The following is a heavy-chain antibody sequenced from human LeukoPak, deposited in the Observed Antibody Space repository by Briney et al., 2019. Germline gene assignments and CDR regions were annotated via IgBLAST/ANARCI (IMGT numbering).Heavy chain of an antibody. J-gene: IGHJ3*02. V-gene: IGHV3-30*02. CDR1: GLRFSNYG. CDR2: IRFDGSSK. D-gene: IGHD5-18*01. CDR3: AKVRVDTAMVDAFDI. Sequence: GGSLRLSCAASGLRFSNYGMHWVRQAPGKGLEWVAFIRFDGSSKYFADSVKGRFIISRDNFQNTLILQMNNLKVEDTAVYYCAKVRVDTAMVDAFDIWCQGTRVVVSS.